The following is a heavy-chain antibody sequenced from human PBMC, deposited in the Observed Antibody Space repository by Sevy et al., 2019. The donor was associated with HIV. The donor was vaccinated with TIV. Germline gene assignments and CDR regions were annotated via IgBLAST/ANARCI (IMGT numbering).Heavy chain of an antibody. CDR1: GFTFSSYA. V-gene: IGHV3-30-3*01. CDR3: ARDLLGYYDSSGYPDY. D-gene: IGHD3-22*01. J-gene: IGHJ4*02. Sequence: GGSLRLSCAAPGFTFSSYAMHWVRQAPGKGLEWVAVISYDGSNKYYADSVKGRFTISRDNSKNTLYLQMNSLRAEDTAVYYCARDLLGYYDSSGYPDYWSQGTLVTVSS. CDR2: ISYDGSNK.